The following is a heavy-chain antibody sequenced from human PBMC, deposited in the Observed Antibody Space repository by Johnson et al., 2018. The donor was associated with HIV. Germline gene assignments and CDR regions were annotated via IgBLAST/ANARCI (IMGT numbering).Heavy chain of an antibody. CDR1: GFTFSSYW. CDR2: LNSDGSST. Sequence: VQLVESGGGLVQPGGSLRLSCAASGFTFSSYWMHWVRQAPGKGLVWFSRLNSDGSSTSYADSVKGRFTISRDNAKNTLYLQMNSLRAEDTAVYYCTRGWGYAFDVWGQGTMVTVSS. CDR3: TRGWGYAFDV. D-gene: IGHD3-10*01. V-gene: IGHV3-74*01. J-gene: IGHJ3*01.